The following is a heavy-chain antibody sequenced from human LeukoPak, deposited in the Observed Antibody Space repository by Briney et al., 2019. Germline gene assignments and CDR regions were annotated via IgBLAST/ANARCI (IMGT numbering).Heavy chain of an antibody. D-gene: IGHD3-22*01. CDR1: GFTVSSNY. J-gene: IGHJ6*02. CDR3: ARDLCYYDSSSCDYYGMDV. CDR2: IYSGGST. Sequence: GGSLRLSCAASGFTVSSNYMSWVRQAPGKGLEWVSVIYSGGSTYYADSVKGRFTISRDNSKNTLYLQMNSLRAEDTAVYYCARDLCYYDSSSCDYYGMDVWGQGTTVTVSS. V-gene: IGHV3-53*01.